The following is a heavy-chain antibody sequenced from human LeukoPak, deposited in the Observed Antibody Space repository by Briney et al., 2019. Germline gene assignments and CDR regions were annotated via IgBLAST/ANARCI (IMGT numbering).Heavy chain of an antibody. CDR3: ARRYCSSTSCHLDY. D-gene: IGHD2-2*01. CDR2: IYPGDSDT. Sequence: GESLKISCKGSGYIFTTYWIGWVRQMPGKGLEWMGIIYPGDSDTRYSPSFQGQVTISADRSISTAYLQWSSLKASDTAVYYCARRYCSSTSCHLDYWGQGTLVTVSS. J-gene: IGHJ4*02. V-gene: IGHV5-51*01. CDR1: GYIFTTYW.